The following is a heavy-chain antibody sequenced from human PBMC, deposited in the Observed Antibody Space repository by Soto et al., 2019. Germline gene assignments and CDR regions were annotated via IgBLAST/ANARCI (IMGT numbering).Heavy chain of an antibody. CDR2: ISTQDGDT. Sequence: ASVKVSCKTSGYNFNSYGLTWVRQAPGQGLEWMGWISTQDGDTNYARRFQARITMTTDTSTSTGYMELGSLRSDDTAVYYCARALLQLVVVPDFHFWGQGTLVTVSS. CDR1: GYNFNSYG. CDR3: ARALLQLVVVPDFHF. D-gene: IGHD2-21*01. J-gene: IGHJ4*02. V-gene: IGHV1-18*01.